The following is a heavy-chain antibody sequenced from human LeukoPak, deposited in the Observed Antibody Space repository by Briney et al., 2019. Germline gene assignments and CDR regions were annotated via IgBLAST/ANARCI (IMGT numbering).Heavy chain of an antibody. CDR1: GFTFSSYG. J-gene: IGHJ4*02. CDR3: AKDGTSYYYIYY. Sequence: QAGGSLRLSCAASGFTFSSYGMHWVRQAPGKGLEWVAFIRYDGSNKYYADSVKGRFTISRDNSKNTLYLQMNSLRGDDTAVYYCAKDGTSYYYIYYWGQGTLVTVSS. V-gene: IGHV3-30*02. D-gene: IGHD2/OR15-2a*01. CDR2: IRYDGSNK.